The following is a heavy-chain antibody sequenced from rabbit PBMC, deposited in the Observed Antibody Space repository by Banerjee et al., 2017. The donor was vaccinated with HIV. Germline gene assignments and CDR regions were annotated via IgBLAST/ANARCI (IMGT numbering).Heavy chain of an antibody. CDR3: ARDRGVMPAFNL. Sequence: QEQLAESGGDLGKPAGSLTLTCTVSGFSLSGYWMSWVRQAPGKGLEWIGYINTRSGSTDYASWAKGRFTISKTSSTTVTLQMTSLTAADTATYFCARDRGVMPAFNLWGPGTLVTV. V-gene: IGHV1S45*01. J-gene: IGHJ4*01. CDR2: INTRSGST. CDR1: GFSLSGYW.